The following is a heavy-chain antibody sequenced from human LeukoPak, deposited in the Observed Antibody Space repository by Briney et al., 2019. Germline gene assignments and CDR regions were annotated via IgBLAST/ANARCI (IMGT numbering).Heavy chain of an antibody. CDR2: IYPGDSDT. CDR3: ARFLGYCSGGSCYWDY. CDR1: GYSFTSYW. V-gene: IGHV5-51*01. Sequence: GESLKISCKGSGYSFTSYWIGWVCQMPGKGLEWMGIIYPGDSDTRYSPSFQGRVTISADKSISTAYLQWSSLKASDTAMYYCARFLGYCSGGSCYWDYWGQGTLVTVSS. J-gene: IGHJ4*02. D-gene: IGHD2-15*01.